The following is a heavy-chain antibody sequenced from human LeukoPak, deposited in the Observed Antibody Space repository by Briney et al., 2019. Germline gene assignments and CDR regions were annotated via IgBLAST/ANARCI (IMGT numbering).Heavy chain of an antibody. J-gene: IGHJ4*02. CDR2: IYYSGST. CDR1: GGSISSSTYY. CDR3: VRGSTLRHYQY. V-gene: IGHV4-39*01. Sequence: SETLSLTCTVSGGSISSSTYYWGWIRRPPGRGLGWVGSIYYSGSTYYNLSLKSRVTVSVDTSKNQFSLNLSSVTAADTAVYYCVRGSTLRHYQYWGQGTLVTVSS. D-gene: IGHD3-16*01.